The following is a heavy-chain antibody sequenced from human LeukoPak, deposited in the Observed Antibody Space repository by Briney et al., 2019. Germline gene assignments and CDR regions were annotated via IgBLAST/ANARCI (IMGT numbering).Heavy chain of an antibody. V-gene: IGHV3-53*01. CDR2: IYSGGST. CDR3: ASGGYSSSWPFDY. J-gene: IGHJ4*02. Sequence: GGSLRLSCAASGFTVSSNYMSWVRQAPGKELEWVSVIYSGGSTYCADSVKGRFTISRDNSKNTLYLQMNSLRAEDTAVYYCASGGYSSSWPFDYWGQGTLVTVSS. CDR1: GFTVSSNY. D-gene: IGHD6-13*01.